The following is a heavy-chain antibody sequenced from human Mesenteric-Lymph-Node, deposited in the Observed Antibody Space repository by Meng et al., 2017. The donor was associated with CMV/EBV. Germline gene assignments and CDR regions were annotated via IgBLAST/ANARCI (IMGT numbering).Heavy chain of an antibody. J-gene: IGHJ4*02. Sequence: SETLSLTCTVSDDYISSDYYWGWIRQSPGKGLEWIGNIYYSGSTYYNRSLKSRVVISADTSRNQFSLKLSSVTAADTAVYYCARAPFNYFDSSGDPPDYWGQGTLVTVSS. V-gene: IGHV4-38-2*02. D-gene: IGHD3-22*01. CDR1: DDYISSDYY. CDR2: IYYSGST. CDR3: ARAPFNYFDSSGDPPDY.